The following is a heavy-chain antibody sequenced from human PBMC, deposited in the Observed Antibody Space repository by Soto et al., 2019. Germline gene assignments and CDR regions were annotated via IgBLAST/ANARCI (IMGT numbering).Heavy chain of an antibody. Sequence: GGALRLSCAASGFTFSSYAMSWVRQAPGKGLEWVSAISGSGGSTYYADSVKGRFTISRDNSKNTLYLQMNSLRAEDTAVYYCAKDGHFTMIVVVLDYWGQGTLVTVSS. D-gene: IGHD3-22*01. CDR2: ISGSGGST. CDR1: GFTFSSYA. V-gene: IGHV3-23*01. J-gene: IGHJ4*02. CDR3: AKDGHFTMIVVVLDY.